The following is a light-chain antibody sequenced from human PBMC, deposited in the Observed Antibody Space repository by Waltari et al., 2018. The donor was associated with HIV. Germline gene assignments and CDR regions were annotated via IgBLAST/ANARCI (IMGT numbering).Light chain of an antibody. V-gene: IGLV1-47*01. CDR1: SSNIGSNY. CDR2: RNN. J-gene: IGLJ2*01. Sequence: QSVLTQPPSASGTPGQRVTISCSGSSSNIGSNYVYWYQQLPGTAPKLLIYRNNQRPSWVPDRFSGSKSGTSASLAISGLRSEDEADYYCAAWDDSLLVFGGGTKLTVL. CDR3: AAWDDSLLV.